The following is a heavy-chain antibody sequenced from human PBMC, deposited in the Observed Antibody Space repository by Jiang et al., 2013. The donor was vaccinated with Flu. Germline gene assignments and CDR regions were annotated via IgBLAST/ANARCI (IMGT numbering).Heavy chain of an antibody. CDR3: ARRYCSSTSCYIPRTDNWFDP. Sequence: EVKKPGSSVKVSCKASGGTFSSYAISWVRQAPGQGLEWMGGIIPIFGTANYAQKFQGRVTITADESTSTAYMELSSLRSEDTAVYYCARRYCSSTSCYIPRTDNWFDPWGQGTLVTVSS. V-gene: IGHV1-69*01. J-gene: IGHJ5*02. CDR1: GGTFSSYA. D-gene: IGHD2-2*02. CDR2: IIPIFGTA.